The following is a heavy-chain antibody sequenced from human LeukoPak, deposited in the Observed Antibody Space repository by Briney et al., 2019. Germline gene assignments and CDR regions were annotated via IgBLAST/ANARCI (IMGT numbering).Heavy chain of an antibody. J-gene: IGHJ3*01. CDR3: AGGDYSSSFDF. D-gene: IGHD6-13*01. Sequence: GSLRLSCAASGFTFSSYAMSGFGQPPGKGLEWIGEVYHSGSTNNNPSLKSRVTISIDKSKHQFSLKLTSVTAADTAVYYCAGGDYSSSFDFWGQGTMVTVSS. V-gene: IGHV4-4*02. CDR2: VYHSGST. CDR1: GFTFSSYAM.